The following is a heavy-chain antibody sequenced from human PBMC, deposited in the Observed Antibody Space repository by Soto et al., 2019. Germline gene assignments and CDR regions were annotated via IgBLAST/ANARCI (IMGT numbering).Heavy chain of an antibody. CDR2: IYWDDDK. D-gene: IGHD6-19*01. Sequence: QITLKESGPTLVKPTQTLTLTCTFSGFSLRTSGMGVAWIRQPPGKALESLALIYWDDDKRYSPSLKSRLTITKDTSKTQVVLSMTNMDPVDTGTYYGARRPESSGWSLYDFWGQGTLVTVSS. CDR3: ARRPESSGWSLYDF. V-gene: IGHV2-5*02. J-gene: IGHJ4*02. CDR1: GFSLRTSGMG.